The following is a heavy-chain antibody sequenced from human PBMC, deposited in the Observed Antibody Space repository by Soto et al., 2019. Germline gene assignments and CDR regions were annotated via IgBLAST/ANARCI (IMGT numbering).Heavy chain of an antibody. D-gene: IGHD3-3*01. Sequence: GGSLRLSCAASGFTFSSCCMNWVRQAPGKGLEWVSSISSSSSYIYYADSVKGRFTISRDNAKNSLYLQMNSLRAEDTAVYYCAGNIWSGYHFDYWGQGTLVTVSS. V-gene: IGHV3-21*01. CDR1: GFTFSSCC. CDR3: AGNIWSGYHFDY. CDR2: ISSSSSYI. J-gene: IGHJ4*02.